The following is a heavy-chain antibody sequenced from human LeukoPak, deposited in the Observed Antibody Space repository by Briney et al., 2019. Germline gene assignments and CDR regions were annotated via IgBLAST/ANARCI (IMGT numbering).Heavy chain of an antibody. V-gene: IGHV4-34*01. Sequence: SETLSLTCAVYGGSFSGYYWSWIRQPPGKGLEWIGEINHSGSTNYNPSLKIRVTISVDTSKNQFSLKLSSVTAADTAVYYCASGSMITFGGVIYNWGQGTLVTVSS. CDR3: ASGSMITFGGVIYN. D-gene: IGHD3-16*01. J-gene: IGHJ4*02. CDR1: GGSFSGYY. CDR2: INHSGST.